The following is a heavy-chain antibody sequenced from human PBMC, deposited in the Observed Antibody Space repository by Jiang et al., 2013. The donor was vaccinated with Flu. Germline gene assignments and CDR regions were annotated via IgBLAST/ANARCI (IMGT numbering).Heavy chain of an antibody. J-gene: IGHJ4*02. CDR1: GGTFSSSG. V-gene: IGHV1-69*06. Sequence: GAEVKKPGSSVKVSCKASGGTFSSSGIDWVRQAPGQGLEWMGGITPIFGTGKYAQKFQGRLTITADKSTSTAYMELSSLRSEDTGVYYCARGPDSSGFYYFYWGQGTLVTVSS. CDR2: ITPIFGTG. D-gene: IGHD3-22*01. CDR3: ARGPDSSGFYYFY.